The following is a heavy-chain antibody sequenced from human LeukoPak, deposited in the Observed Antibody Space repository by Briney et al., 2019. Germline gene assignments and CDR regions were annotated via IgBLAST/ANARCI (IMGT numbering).Heavy chain of an antibody. CDR1: GFTFSSYG. CDR2: ISYAGSNK. V-gene: IGHV3-30*18. D-gene: IGHD2-2*02. J-gene: IGHJ3*02. Sequence: GRSLRLSCAASGFTFSSYGMHWVRQAPGEGLEWVAVISYAGSNKYYADSVKGRFTISRDNSKNTLYLQMNSLRAEDTAVYYCAKDGWYCSSTSCYTANAFDIWGQGTMVTVSS. CDR3: AKDGWYCSSTSCYTANAFDI.